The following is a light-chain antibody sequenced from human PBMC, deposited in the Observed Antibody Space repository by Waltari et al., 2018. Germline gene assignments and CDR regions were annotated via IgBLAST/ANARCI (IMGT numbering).Light chain of an antibody. Sequence: DNVMTQSPDSVAVALGERATIPCRSSQNILSSSDNKNYLVWYQQKPGQPPKLLISWASTRESGVPDRFSGSGSGTDFTLTISSLQAEDVAVYYCQQCYHLPSFGGGTRVEIK. J-gene: IGKJ4*01. CDR2: WAS. CDR1: QNILSSSDNKNY. V-gene: IGKV4-1*01. CDR3: QQCYHLPS.